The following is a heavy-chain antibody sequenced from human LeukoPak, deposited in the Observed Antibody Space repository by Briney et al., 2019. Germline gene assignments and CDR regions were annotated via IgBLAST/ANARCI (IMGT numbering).Heavy chain of an antibody. Sequence: GASVKVSCKASGYTFTGYYMHWVRQAPGQGLEWMGWINPNSGGTNYAQKFQGRVTMTRDTSISTAYMELSRLRSDDTAVYYCARDMRGSGYYYGTRPHRDYWGQGTLVTVSS. CDR1: GYTFTGYY. CDR3: ARDMRGSGYYYGTRPHRDY. V-gene: IGHV1-2*02. J-gene: IGHJ4*02. D-gene: IGHD3-22*01. CDR2: INPNSGGT.